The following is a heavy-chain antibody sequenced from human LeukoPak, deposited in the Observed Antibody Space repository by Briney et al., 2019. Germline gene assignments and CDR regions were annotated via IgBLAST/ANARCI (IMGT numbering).Heavy chain of an antibody. J-gene: IGHJ4*02. CDR1: GGSISSSSYY. CDR3: ARDPGSGCLDY. D-gene: IGHD6-19*01. Sequence: SETLSLTCTVSGGSISSSSYYWSWIRQPPGKGLEWIGYIYYSGSTNYNPSLKSRVTISVDTSKNQFSLKLSSVTAADTAVYYCARDPGSGCLDYWGQGTLVTVSS. CDR2: IYYSGST. V-gene: IGHV4-61*01.